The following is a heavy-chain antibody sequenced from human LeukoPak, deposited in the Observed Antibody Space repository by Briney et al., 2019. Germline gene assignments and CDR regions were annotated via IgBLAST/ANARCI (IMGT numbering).Heavy chain of an antibody. Sequence: GASVKVSCKVSGYTLTELSMHWVRQAPGKGLEWMGGFDPEDGETIYAQKFQGRVTMTEDTSTDTAYMELGSLRSEDTAVYYCATPLTWELHNSFDIWGQGTMVTVSS. V-gene: IGHV1-24*01. CDR3: ATPLTWELHNSFDI. J-gene: IGHJ3*02. D-gene: IGHD1-26*01. CDR1: GYTLTELS. CDR2: FDPEDGET.